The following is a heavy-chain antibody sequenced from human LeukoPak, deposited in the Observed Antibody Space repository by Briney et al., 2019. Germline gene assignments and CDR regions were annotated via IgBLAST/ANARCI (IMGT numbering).Heavy chain of an antibody. D-gene: IGHD3-10*01. CDR2: INHSGST. CDR3: ARAVGSGSFQTYYYYMDV. J-gene: IGHJ6*03. CDR1: GGSFSGYY. Sequence: SETLSLTCAVYGGSFSGYYWSWIRQPPGKGLEWIGEINHSGSTNYNPSLKSRVTISVDTSKNQFSLKLSSVTAADTAVYYCARAVGSGSFQTYYYYMDVWGKGTTVTIFS. V-gene: IGHV4-34*01.